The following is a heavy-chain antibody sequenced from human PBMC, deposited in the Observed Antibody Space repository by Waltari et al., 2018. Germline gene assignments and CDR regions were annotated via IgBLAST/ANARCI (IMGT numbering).Heavy chain of an antibody. Sequence: QVQLQESGPGLVKPSETLSLTCTVSGGSIRSSYWSWIRQPPGKGLEWIGYIYYSGSTNYNPSLKSRVTISVDTSKNQFSLKLSSVTAADTAVYYCARCNSDFWSGYYFDIWGQGTMVTVSS. V-gene: IGHV4-59*01. CDR3: ARCNSDFWSGYYFDI. D-gene: IGHD3-3*01. CDR2: IYYSGST. J-gene: IGHJ3*02. CDR1: GGSIRSSY.